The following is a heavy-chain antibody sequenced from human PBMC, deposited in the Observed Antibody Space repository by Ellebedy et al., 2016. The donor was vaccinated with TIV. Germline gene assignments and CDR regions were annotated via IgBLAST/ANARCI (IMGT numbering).Heavy chain of an antibody. V-gene: IGHV1-69*04. Sequence: AASVKVSCKASGGTFSSYAISWVRQAPGQGLEWMGRIIPILGIANYAQKFQGRVTITADKSTSTAYMELSSLRSEDTAVYYCARVGLGYSGEFDYWGQGTLVTVSS. D-gene: IGHD2-21*01. J-gene: IGHJ4*02. CDR3: ARVGLGYSGEFDY. CDR1: GGTFSSYA. CDR2: IIPILGIA.